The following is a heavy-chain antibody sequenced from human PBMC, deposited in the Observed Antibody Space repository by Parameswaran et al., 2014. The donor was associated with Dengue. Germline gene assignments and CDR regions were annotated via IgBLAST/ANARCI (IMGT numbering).Heavy chain of an antibody. CDR2: ISAYNGNT. D-gene: IGHD3-10*01. J-gene: IGHJ6*02. CDR3: ARERLMVRGVITLYYYYGMDV. V-gene: IGHV1-18*01. Sequence: VRQMPGKGLEWMGWISAYNGNTNYAQKLQGRVTMTTDTSTSTAYMELRSLRSDDTAVYYCARERLMVRGVITLYYYYGMDVWGQGDHGHRLL.